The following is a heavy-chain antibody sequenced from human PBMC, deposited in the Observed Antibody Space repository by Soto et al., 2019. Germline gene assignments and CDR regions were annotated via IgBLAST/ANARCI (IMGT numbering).Heavy chain of an antibody. D-gene: IGHD1-7*01. Sequence: GGSLRLSCAASGFTFSSYWMHWVRQAPGKGLVWVSRINSDGSSTSYADSVKGRFTISRDNAKNTLYLQMNSLRAEDTAVYYCARVWHNGNYVAGMDVWGQGTTVTVSS. J-gene: IGHJ6*02. V-gene: IGHV3-74*01. CDR1: GFTFSSYW. CDR3: ARVWHNGNYVAGMDV. CDR2: INSDGSST.